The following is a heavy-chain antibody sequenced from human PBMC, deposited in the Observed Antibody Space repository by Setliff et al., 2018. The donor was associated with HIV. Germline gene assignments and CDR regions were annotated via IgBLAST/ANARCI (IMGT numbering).Heavy chain of an antibody. Sequence: SETLSLTCAVYGESFSGFYWNWIRQPPGKGLGWIGEINPSGGTNYNPSLKSRVTISVDKAENQFSLKLTSVTAADTAVYFCARGFGAPYLFSGYMDVWGKGTTVTVSS. CDR1: GESFSGFY. CDR3: ARGFGAPYLFSGYMDV. D-gene: IGHD1-26*01. J-gene: IGHJ6*03. CDR2: INPSGGT. V-gene: IGHV4-34*01.